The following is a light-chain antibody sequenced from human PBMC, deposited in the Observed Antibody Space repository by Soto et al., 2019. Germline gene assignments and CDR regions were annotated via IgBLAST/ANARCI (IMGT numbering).Light chain of an antibody. CDR1: QSISNY. V-gene: IGKV1-39*01. J-gene: IGKJ2*01. CDR3: QQSFTTPPYT. CDR2: AAS. Sequence: DIQVTQSPSSLSASVGDRVTITCRASQSISNYLNWYQQKPGKAPKLLIYAASSLQSGVPSRFSGSGSGTDFTLTISSLQPEDFATYYCQQSFTTPPYTFGQGTKLDIK.